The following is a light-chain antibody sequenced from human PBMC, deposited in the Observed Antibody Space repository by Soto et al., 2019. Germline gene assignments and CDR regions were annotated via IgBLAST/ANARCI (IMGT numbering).Light chain of an antibody. CDR3: QQYNSYPWT. J-gene: IGKJ1*01. Sequence: DIQMTQSTSTLSASVGDRGTITCLARQSSSSWLAWYQQKPGKAPKLLIYKASSLESGVPSRFSGSGSGTEFTLTISSLQPYDFATYYCQQYNSYPWTFGQWTKVEIK. CDR2: KAS. CDR1: QSSSSW. V-gene: IGKV1-5*03.